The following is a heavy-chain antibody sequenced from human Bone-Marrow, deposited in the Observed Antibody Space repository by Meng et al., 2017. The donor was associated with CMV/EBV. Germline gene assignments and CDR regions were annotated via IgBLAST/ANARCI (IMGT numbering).Heavy chain of an antibody. Sequence: SETLSLTCTVSGYSISSGYYWGWIRQPPGKGLEWIGSIYHSGSTYYNPSLKSRVTISVDTSKNQFSLKLSSVTAADTAVYYCARGAYDFWSGYRYYGMDVWGQGTTVTVSS. CDR1: GYSISSGYY. D-gene: IGHD3-3*01. CDR2: IYHSGST. CDR3: ARGAYDFWSGYRYYGMDV. V-gene: IGHV4-38-2*02. J-gene: IGHJ6*02.